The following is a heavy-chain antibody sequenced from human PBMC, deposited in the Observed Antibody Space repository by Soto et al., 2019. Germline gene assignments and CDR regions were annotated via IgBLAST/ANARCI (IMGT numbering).Heavy chain of an antibody. CDR1: GDSVNSGSYY. V-gene: IGHV4-61*01. D-gene: IGHD3-16*01. CDR2: IYNSESP. J-gene: IGHJ4*02. CDR3: ARTTSYGHWAAWY. Sequence: QLQLQESGPGLVKPSETLSPTCTVSGDSVNSGSYYCTWIRQPPGKGLEWIGFIYNSESPNDNPSLSSRGTLSVGTSKNQFSLKLSSVTAADTAVYSCARTTSYGHWAAWYWGQGTLVTVSS.